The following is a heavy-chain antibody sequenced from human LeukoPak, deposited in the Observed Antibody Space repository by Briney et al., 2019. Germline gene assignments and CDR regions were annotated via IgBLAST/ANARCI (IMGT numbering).Heavy chain of an antibody. CDR3: ARGGYSYGFDY. Sequence: SETLSLTCIVSGGSISSSRDYWAWIRQPPGKGLEWIANIYYSGSTYYSPSLKSRVIISVDTSKNQFSLKLSSVTAADTAVYYCARGGYSYGFDYWGQGTLVTVSS. D-gene: IGHD5-18*01. J-gene: IGHJ4*02. V-gene: IGHV4-39*07. CDR1: GGSISSSRDY. CDR2: IYYSGST.